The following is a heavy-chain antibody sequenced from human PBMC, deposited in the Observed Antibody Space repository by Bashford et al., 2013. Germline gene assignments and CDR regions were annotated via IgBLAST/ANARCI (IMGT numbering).Heavy chain of an antibody. CDR3: AREIGSSWYGNWFDP. D-gene: IGHD6-13*01. CDR2: INPNSGGT. Sequence: WVRQAPGQGLEWMGWINPNSGGTNYAQKFQGWVTMTRDTSISTAYMELSRLRSDDTAVYYCAREIGSSWYGNWFDPGAREPWSPSPQ. V-gene: IGHV1-2*04. J-gene: IGHJ5*02.